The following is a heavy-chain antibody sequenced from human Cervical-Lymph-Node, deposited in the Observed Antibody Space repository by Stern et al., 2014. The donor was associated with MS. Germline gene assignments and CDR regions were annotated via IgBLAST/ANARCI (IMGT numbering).Heavy chain of an antibody. CDR3: ARHGDTSFVY. D-gene: IGHD2-21*02. CDR1: GGSISNYY. CDR2: IYYIGTT. Sequence: QVPLKESGPGLVQPSETLSLTCTVSGGSISNYYWSWIRQPPGKGLEWIGYIYYIGTTNSNPSLKSRVIISVDTSKNQFSLRLSSVSVADTAVYYCARHGDTSFVYWGQGTLVTISS. V-gene: IGHV4-59*08. J-gene: IGHJ4*02.